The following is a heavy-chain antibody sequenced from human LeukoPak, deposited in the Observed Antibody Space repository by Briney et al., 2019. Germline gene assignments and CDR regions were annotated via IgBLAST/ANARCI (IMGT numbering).Heavy chain of an antibody. CDR2: MNPNNGGS. J-gene: IGHJ4*02. CDR3: ARTTSFTASGYDY. CDR1: GYTFTNYH. Sequence: ASVTVSCKASGYTFTNYHINWVRQATGQGLEWMGWMNPNNGGSGYAQKFQGRVTITRDNSISTSYMELRSLRSDDTAVYFCARTTSFTASGYDYWGQGTLVTVSS. D-gene: IGHD6-25*01. V-gene: IGHV1-8*03.